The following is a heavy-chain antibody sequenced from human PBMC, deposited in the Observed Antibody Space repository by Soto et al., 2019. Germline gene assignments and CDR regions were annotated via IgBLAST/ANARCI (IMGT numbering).Heavy chain of an antibody. D-gene: IGHD3-22*01. CDR2: SRDKPQGYST. CDR1: GFTLSDRY. CDR3: VRATYFSDSSGYTRCLDY. V-gene: IGHV3-72*01. Sequence: PGGSLRLSCAGSGFTLSDRYIDWVRQAPGKGLEWVGRSRDKPQGYSTAYAASVKGRFTTSRDESKNSAYLQMNSLKTEDTAVYYCVRATYFSDSSGYTRCLDYWGQGTLVTASS. J-gene: IGHJ4*02.